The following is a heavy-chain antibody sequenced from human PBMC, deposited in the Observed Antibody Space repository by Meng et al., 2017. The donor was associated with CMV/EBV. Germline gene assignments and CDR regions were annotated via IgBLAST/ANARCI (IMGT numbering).Heavy chain of an antibody. J-gene: IGHJ4*02. V-gene: IGHV4-4*02. D-gene: IGHD3-3*01. Sequence: SETLSLTCAVSGGSISSSNWWSWVRQPPGKRLEWIGEIYHSGSTNYNPSLKSRVTISVDKSKNQFSLKLSSVTAADTAVYYCARCTYDFWSGYSDFDYWGQGTLVTVSS. CDR3: ARCTYDFWSGYSDFDY. CDR1: GGSISSSNW. CDR2: IYHSGST.